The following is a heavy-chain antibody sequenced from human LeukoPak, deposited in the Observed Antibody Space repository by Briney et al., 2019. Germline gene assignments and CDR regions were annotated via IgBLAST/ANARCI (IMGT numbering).Heavy chain of an antibody. V-gene: IGHV4-59*08. CDR1: GGSISSYY. J-gene: IGHJ4*02. CDR3: ARLGRDYDILTGYYHPPL. CDR2: IYYSGST. Sequence: SETLSPTCTVSGGSISSYYWSWIRQPPGKGLEWIGYIYYSGSTNYNPSLKSRVTISVDTSKNQFSLKLSSVTAADTAVYYCARLGRDYDILTGYYHPPLWGQGTLVTVSS. D-gene: IGHD3-9*01.